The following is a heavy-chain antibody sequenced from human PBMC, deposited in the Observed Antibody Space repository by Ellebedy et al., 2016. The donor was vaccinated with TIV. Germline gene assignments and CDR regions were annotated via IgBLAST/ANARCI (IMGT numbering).Heavy chain of an antibody. D-gene: IGHD4/OR15-4a*01. CDR2: IYQSGST. CDR3: ARENPSVLKGFDF. J-gene: IGHJ4*02. V-gene: IGHV4-4*02. Sequence: SETLSLXCAVYGGSISSSNWWSWVRQPPGKGLEWIGEIYQSGSTNYNPSLKSRVTMLVDKSRNQFSLRLSSVTAADTAVYYCARENPSVLKGFDFWGQGTLVTVSS. CDR1: GGSISSSNW.